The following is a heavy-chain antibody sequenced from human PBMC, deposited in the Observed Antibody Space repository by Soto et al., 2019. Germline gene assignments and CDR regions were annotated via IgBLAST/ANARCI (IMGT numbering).Heavy chain of an antibody. V-gene: IGHV3-23*01. CDR3: AKALGPCSIINFCCSTTV. CDR1: GFTFSTHA. Sequence: GGSLRLSCTASGFTFSTHAMTWVRQAPGKGLEWVSGISGSGGGTYYAEAVKGRFTVSRDNSKSTLYLQMNSLRVEDTAIYFWAKALGPCSIINFCCSTTVGGKGTTVTVSS. CDR2: ISGSGGGT. J-gene: IGHJ6*04. D-gene: IGHD3-10*01.